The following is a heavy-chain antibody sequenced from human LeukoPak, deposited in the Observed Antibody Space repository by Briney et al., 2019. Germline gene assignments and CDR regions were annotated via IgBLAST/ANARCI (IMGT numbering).Heavy chain of an antibody. CDR1: GYTFTSYD. J-gene: IGHJ4*02. Sequence: ASVKVSCKASGYTFTSYDINWVRRATGQGLEWMGWMNPNSGNTGYAQKFQGRVTMTRNTSISTAYMELSSLRSEDTAVYYCASNLIAAAGTSDYWGQGTLVTVSS. V-gene: IGHV1-8*01. CDR2: MNPNSGNT. CDR3: ASNLIAAAGTSDY. D-gene: IGHD6-13*01.